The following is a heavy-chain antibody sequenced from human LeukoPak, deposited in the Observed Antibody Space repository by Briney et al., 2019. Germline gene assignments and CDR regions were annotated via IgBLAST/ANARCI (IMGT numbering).Heavy chain of an antibody. Sequence: GGSLRLSGSASGFTFSGYYISWIRKAPGKGLGWISYFSSSGSTIYYADSVNGRFTISRDNAKNSLYLQMDSLRAEDTAVYYCARDFKFESTSCCYYMDVWGKGTTVTVPS. CDR1: GFTFSGYY. V-gene: IGHV3-11*04. CDR3: ARDFKFESTSCCYYMDV. J-gene: IGHJ6*03. CDR2: FSSSGSTI. D-gene: IGHD2-2*01.